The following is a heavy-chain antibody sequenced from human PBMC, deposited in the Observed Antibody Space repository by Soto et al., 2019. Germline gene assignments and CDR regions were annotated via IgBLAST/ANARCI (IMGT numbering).Heavy chain of an antibody. V-gene: IGHV3-21*01. Sequence: PGGPLRLSCAASGFTFSSYSLNWVRQAPGKGLECVSCISNSSSYIYYADSAKGRFTISRDNARTSLYLQMNSLRAEDTAVYYCARDAHYCSGGSCYGFDYWGQGTLVTVSS. J-gene: IGHJ4*02. CDR2: ISNSSSYI. D-gene: IGHD2-15*01. CDR1: GFTFSSYS. CDR3: ARDAHYCSGGSCYGFDY.